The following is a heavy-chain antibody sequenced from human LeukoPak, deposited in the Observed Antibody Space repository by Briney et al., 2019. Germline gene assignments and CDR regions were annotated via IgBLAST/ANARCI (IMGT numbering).Heavy chain of an antibody. D-gene: IGHD7-27*01. CDR1: GGTFSSYA. J-gene: IGHJ6*02. CDR2: IIPILGIA. CDR3: ASWGTPMLYYYYYGMDV. Sequence: SVKVSCKASGGTFSSYAISWVRQSPGQGLEWMGRIIPILGIANYAQKFQGRVTITADKSTSTAYVELSSLRSEDTAVYYCASWGTPMLYYYYYGMDVWGQGTTVTVSS. V-gene: IGHV1-69*04.